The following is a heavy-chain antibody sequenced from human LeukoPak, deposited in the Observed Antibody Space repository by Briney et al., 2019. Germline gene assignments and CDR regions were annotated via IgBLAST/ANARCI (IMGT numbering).Heavy chain of an antibody. CDR3: AKFSGVQYDRSPNYEYYYAMDV. CDR1: GFNFANHA. D-gene: IGHD3-16*01. J-gene: IGHJ6*02. CDR2: ISGGGDIT. Sequence: GGSLRLSCAASGFNFANHAMSWVRQTPGKGLEWVSAISGGGDITYYADSVQGRFTISRDNSKNTLYLQMNSLRAEDTAVYYCAKFSGVQYDRSPNYEYYYAMDVWGQGTTVTVSS. V-gene: IGHV3-23*01.